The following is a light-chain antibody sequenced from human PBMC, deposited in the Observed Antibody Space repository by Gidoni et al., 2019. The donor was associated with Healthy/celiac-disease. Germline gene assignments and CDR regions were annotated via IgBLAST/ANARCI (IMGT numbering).Light chain of an antibody. J-gene: IGKJ1*01. Sequence: GEDTTPSTRASKSDISSYLAWYQQKPGQAPRLLIYGASSRDTGIPDRFSGSGSGTDFTLTISSLEPEDFAVYYCQQYGSSPETFGQGTKVEIK. CDR3: QQYGSSPET. CDR1: KSDISSY. V-gene: IGKV3-20*01. CDR2: GAS.